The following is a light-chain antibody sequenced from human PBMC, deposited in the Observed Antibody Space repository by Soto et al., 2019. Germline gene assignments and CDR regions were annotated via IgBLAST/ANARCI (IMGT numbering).Light chain of an antibody. CDR3: QQSYSTPLT. Sequence: DIQVTQSPSSLSASIGDSVIITCRASQPISTSLHWFHQKPGKAPKLLIYALSNLQRGVPSRFSGSGTGTEFTLIISSLQPEDVGNYFCQQSYSTPLTFGGGTKVQI. V-gene: IGKV1-39*01. CDR2: ALS. CDR1: QPISTS. J-gene: IGKJ4*01.